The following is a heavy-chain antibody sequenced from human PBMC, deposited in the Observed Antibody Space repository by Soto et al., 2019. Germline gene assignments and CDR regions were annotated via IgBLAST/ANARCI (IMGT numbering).Heavy chain of an antibody. V-gene: IGHV4-39*07. J-gene: IGHJ4*02. Sequence: PSETLSLTCTVSGGSISSSSYYWGWIRQPPGKGLEWIGSIYYSGSTYYNPSLKSRVTISVDTSKNQFSLNLISVTAADTAVYYCARAARGYSYFDYWGQGTLVTVSS. D-gene: IGHD5-18*01. CDR2: IYYSGST. CDR1: GGSISSSSYY. CDR3: ARAARGYSYFDY.